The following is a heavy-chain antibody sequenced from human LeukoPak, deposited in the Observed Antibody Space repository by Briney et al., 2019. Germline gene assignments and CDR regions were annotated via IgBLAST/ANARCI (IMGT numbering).Heavy chain of an antibody. V-gene: IGHV1-2*02. J-gene: IGHJ4*02. CDR1: GYTFTGYY. CDR3: ARERPTYYYDSTAYFDY. D-gene: IGHD3-22*01. Sequence: ASVKVSCKASGYTFTGYYMHWVRQAPGQGLEWMGWINPNSGGTNYAQKFQGRVTMTRDTSISTAYMELSRLRSDDTAVYYCARERPTYYYDSTAYFDYWGQGTLVTVSS. CDR2: INPNSGGT.